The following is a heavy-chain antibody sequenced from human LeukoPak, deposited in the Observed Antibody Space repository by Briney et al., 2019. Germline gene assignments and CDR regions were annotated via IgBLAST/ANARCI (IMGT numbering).Heavy chain of an antibody. J-gene: IGHJ4*02. Sequence: QPGRSLRLSCAASGFTFSNFAIHWVRQAPGKGLEWVAVILYDGRNKYYGDSVEGRFTISRDNSKNTVYLEMNSLRAEDTAVYYCARDLHSSSWSGSVGFDYWGQGTLVTVSS. CDR2: ILYDGRNK. D-gene: IGHD6-13*01. CDR3: ARDLHSSSWSGSVGFDY. CDR1: GFTFSNFA. V-gene: IGHV3-30*03.